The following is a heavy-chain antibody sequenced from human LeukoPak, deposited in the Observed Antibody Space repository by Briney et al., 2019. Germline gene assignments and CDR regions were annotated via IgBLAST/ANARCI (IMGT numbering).Heavy chain of an antibody. CDR3: AREFRTYYYDSSGALLFYYFDY. Sequence: ASVKVSCKASGYTFTGYYMHRVRQAPGQGVECMGWINPNSGGTNYAQKFQGRVTMTRDTSISTAYMELSRLRSDDTAVYYCAREFRTYYYDSSGALLFYYFDYWGQGTLVTVSS. V-gene: IGHV1-2*02. CDR1: GYTFTGYY. D-gene: IGHD3-22*01. CDR2: INPNSGGT. J-gene: IGHJ4*02.